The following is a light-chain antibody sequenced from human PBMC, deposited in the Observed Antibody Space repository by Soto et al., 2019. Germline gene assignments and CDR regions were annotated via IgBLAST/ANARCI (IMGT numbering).Light chain of an antibody. CDR3: QQYGSSPGT. V-gene: IGKV3-20*01. Sequence: EIVMTQSPATLSVSPGERATLSCRASQSVSRNLAWCQQRPGQAPRLLIFGASIRDTGIPDRFSGSGSGTDFTLTISRLEAEDFAVYYCQQYGSSPGTFGQGTKVDIK. CDR2: GAS. CDR1: QSVSRN. J-gene: IGKJ1*01.